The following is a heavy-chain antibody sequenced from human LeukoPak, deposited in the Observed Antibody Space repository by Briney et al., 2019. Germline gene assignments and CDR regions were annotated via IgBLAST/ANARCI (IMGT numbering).Heavy chain of an antibody. CDR1: GFTFSSYS. V-gene: IGHV3-48*01. D-gene: IGHD3-10*01. CDR3: ARSPYGSLDY. CDR2: ISSSSSTI. Sequence: GGSLRLSCAASGFTFSSYSMNWVRQAPGKGLEWVSYISSSSSTIYYADSVKGRFTISRDNAKNSLYLQMNSLRAEDTAVYYCARSPYGSLDYWGQGTLVTVSS. J-gene: IGHJ4*02.